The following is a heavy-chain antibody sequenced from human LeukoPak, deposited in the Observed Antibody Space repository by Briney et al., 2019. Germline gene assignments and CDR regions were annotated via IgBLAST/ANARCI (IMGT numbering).Heavy chain of an antibody. D-gene: IGHD2-2*01. CDR1: GFRFDDYG. Sequence: GGSLRLSCAASGFRFDDYGMSWVRHVPGKGLEWVSGTNWEGASTGYADSVKGRFTISRDHVKNFLYLQMNSLRVEDTALYFCGRVYCSTTSCYDYYDYYMDVWGKGTTVTVSS. V-gene: IGHV3-20*04. J-gene: IGHJ6*03. CDR2: TNWEGAST. CDR3: GRVYCSTTSCYDYYDYYMDV.